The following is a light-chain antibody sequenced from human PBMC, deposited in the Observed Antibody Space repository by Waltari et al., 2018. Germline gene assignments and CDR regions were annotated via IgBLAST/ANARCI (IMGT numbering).Light chain of an antibody. CDR2: DNN. J-gene: IGLJ3*02. Sequence: QSVLTQPPSVSAPPGQKVTISCSGSSSNIGNNYVSWYQQLPGAAPKLLIYDNNNRPSGIPDRFSGSKSGTSATLGITGLQTGDEANYYCGTWDSNLSAGVFGGGTKLTVL. CDR1: SSNIGNNY. V-gene: IGLV1-51*01. CDR3: GTWDSNLSAGV.